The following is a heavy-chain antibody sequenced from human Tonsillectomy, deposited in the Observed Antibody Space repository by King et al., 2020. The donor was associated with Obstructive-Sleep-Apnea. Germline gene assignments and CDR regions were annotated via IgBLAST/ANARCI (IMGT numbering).Heavy chain of an antibody. CDR2: IFHSGTT. Sequence: QLQESRPGLVKPSETLSLTCVVSGYSISSGYHWGWIRQPPGKGLEWIGSIFHSGTTYYNPSLKSRVTLSVDTSKNQLSLMMSSATAADTAVYYCARASYDSSGYYYYGMDVWGQGTTVTVSS. CDR1: GYSISSGYH. D-gene: IGHD3-22*01. J-gene: IGHJ6*02. CDR3: ARASYDSSGYYYYGMDV. V-gene: IGHV4-38-2*01.